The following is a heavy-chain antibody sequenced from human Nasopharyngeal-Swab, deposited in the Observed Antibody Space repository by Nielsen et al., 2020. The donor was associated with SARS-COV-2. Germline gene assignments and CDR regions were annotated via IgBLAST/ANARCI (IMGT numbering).Heavy chain of an antibody. V-gene: IGHV4-34*01. J-gene: IGHJ6*02. D-gene: IGHD4-17*01. CDR2: INHSGST. CDR1: GGSFSGHY. CDR3: ARGQPVTTFYYYYGMDV. Sequence: LRLSCAVYGGSFSGHYWSWIRQPPGKGLEWIGEINHSGSTNYNPSLKSRVTISVDTSKNQFSLKLSSVTAADTAVYYCARGQPVTTFYYYYGMDVWGQGTTVTVSS.